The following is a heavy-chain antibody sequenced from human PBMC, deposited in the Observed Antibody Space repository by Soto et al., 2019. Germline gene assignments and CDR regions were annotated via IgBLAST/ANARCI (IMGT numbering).Heavy chain of an antibody. CDR2: ISSSGSTI. D-gene: IGHD3-3*01. Sequence: EVQLVESGGGLVQPGGSLRLSCAASGFTFSSYEMNWVRQAPGKGLEWVSYISSSGSTIYYADSVKGRFTISRDNAKNSLYLQMNSLRAEDTAVYYCARDRASDFWSGQYSYYFDYWGQGTLVTVSS. CDR3: ARDRASDFWSGQYSYYFDY. J-gene: IGHJ4*02. CDR1: GFTFSSYE. V-gene: IGHV3-48*03.